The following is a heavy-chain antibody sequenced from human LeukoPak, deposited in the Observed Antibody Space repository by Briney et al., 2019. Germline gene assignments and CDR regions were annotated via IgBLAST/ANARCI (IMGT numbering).Heavy chain of an antibody. CDR1: GFTFSSYA. CDR2: ISGSGGST. Sequence: GGSLRLSCAASGFTFSSYAMSWVRQAPGKGLEWVSAISGSGGSTYYADSVKGRLTISRDNSKNTLYLQMNSLRAEDTAVYYCARDGGSSWTYYFDYWGQGTLVTVSS. V-gene: IGHV3-23*01. D-gene: IGHD6-13*01. J-gene: IGHJ4*02. CDR3: ARDGGSSWTYYFDY.